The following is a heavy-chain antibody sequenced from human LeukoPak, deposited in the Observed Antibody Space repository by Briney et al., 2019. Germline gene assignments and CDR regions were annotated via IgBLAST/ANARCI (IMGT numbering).Heavy chain of an antibody. CDR1: GFTFSTYW. CDR2: IKQDGSEK. V-gene: IGHV3-7*01. Sequence: PGGSLRLSCEASGFTFSTYWMSWVHQAPGKGLEWVANIKQDGSEKYYVDSVKGRFTISRDNAKNSLYLQMNSLRAEDTAMYYCARDSAGNDYWGQGTLVTVSS. J-gene: IGHJ4*02. D-gene: IGHD6-13*01. CDR3: ARDSAGNDY.